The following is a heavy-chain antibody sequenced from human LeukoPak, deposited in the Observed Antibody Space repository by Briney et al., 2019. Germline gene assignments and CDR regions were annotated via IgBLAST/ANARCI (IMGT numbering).Heavy chain of an antibody. Sequence: ASVKVSCKASGYTFTDYYMHWVRQAPGQGLEWMGWINPNSGGTNYAQKFQGRVSMTRDTSISTAYMELSRLRSDDTAVYYCARAGVWDYDDSSGYHNAAFDIWGQGTTVTVSS. J-gene: IGHJ3*02. CDR1: GYTFTDYY. CDR3: ARAGVWDYDDSSGYHNAAFDI. V-gene: IGHV1-2*02. CDR2: INPNSGGT. D-gene: IGHD3-22*01.